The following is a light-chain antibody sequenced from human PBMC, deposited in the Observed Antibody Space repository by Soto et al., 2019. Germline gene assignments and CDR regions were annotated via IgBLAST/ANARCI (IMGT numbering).Light chain of an antibody. V-gene: IGLV2-14*01. Sequence: QSVLTQPASVSGSPGQSITISCTGTSSDVGGYNHVSWYQIHPGKAPKLIIYEVTSRPSGVSYRFSGSKSGNSASLTISGLQAEDEADYYCSSYASSSSYVFGGGTKLTV. J-gene: IGLJ1*01. CDR3: SSYASSSSYV. CDR2: EVT. CDR1: SSDVGGYNH.